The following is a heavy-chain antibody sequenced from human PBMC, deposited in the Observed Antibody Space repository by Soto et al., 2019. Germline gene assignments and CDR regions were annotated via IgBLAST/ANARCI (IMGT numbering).Heavy chain of an antibody. CDR3: AIDIVVVVNDDSAFDI. V-gene: IGHV1-69*02. Sequence: QVQLVQSGAEVKKPGSSVKVSYKASGGTFSSYTISWVRQAPGQGLEWMGRIIPILGIANYAQKFQGRVTITADKSTSTAYMELSSLRSEDTAVYYCAIDIVVVVNDDSAFDIWGQGTNGHRLF. D-gene: IGHD2-15*01. CDR1: GGTFSSYT. CDR2: IIPILGIA. J-gene: IGHJ3*02.